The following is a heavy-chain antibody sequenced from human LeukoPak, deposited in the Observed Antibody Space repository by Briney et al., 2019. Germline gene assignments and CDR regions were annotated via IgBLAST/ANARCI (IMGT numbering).Heavy chain of an antibody. D-gene: IGHD5-12*01. CDR3: ARMAPPCGYSPFDDY. CDR1: GGTFISYT. V-gene: IGHV1-69*01. J-gene: IGHJ4*02. CDR2: IIPIFGTA. Sequence: AWVKVCCKAAGGTFISYTISWVRQPPGQGLEWMGGIIPIFGTANYAQTCQGRVTITADESTSTADMELSSLRSEDTAGYCCARMAPPCGYSPFDDYWGQGTLVTVSS.